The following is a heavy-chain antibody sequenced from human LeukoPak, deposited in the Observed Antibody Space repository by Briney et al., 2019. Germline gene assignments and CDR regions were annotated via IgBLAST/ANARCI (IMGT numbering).Heavy chain of an antibody. CDR2: FDPEDGET. D-gene: IGHD3-22*01. CDR1: GYTLTELS. Sequence: ASVTVSCKVSGYTLTELSMHWVRQAPGKGLEWMGGFDPEDGETIYAQKFQGRVTMTEDTSTDTAYMELSSLRSDDTAVYYCASTDYYYDSGGFDYWGQGTLVTVSS. J-gene: IGHJ4*02. CDR3: ASTDYYYDSGGFDY. V-gene: IGHV1-24*01.